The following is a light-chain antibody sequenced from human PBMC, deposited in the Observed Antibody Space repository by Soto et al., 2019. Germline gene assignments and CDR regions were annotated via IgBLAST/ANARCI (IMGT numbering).Light chain of an antibody. CDR1: QNIDRW. V-gene: IGKV1-5*03. Sequence: DIHMTQSPSTLSASVGDRVVITCRASQNIDRWLAWYQQKPRKAPQLLLYRASFPESGVPPRFSDSGSGTEFTLTITSLQPDDFATYFCQHYNSYPYSFGQGTKLEI. CDR3: QHYNSYPYS. CDR2: RAS. J-gene: IGKJ2*03.